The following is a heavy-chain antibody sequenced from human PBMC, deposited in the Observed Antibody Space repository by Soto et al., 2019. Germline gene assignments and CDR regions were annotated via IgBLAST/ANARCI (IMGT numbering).Heavy chain of an antibody. CDR3: ARDLYGDKPYYFDY. V-gene: IGHV4-59*01. CDR1: GGSISSYY. CDR2: IYYSGST. J-gene: IGHJ4*02. D-gene: IGHD4-17*01. Sequence: SETLSLTCAVSGGSISSYYWSWIRQPPGKGLEWIGYIYYSGSTNYNPSLKSRVTISVDTSKNQFSLKLSSVTAADTAVYYCARDLYGDKPYYFDYWGQRTLVTVSS.